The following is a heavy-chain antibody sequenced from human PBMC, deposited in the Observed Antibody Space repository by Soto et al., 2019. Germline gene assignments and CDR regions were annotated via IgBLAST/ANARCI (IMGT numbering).Heavy chain of an antibody. CDR1: GFTFSNHG. CDR2: IWYDGSYK. V-gene: IGHV3-33*01. J-gene: IGHJ3*02. CDR3: ARYIDLLHALDI. Sequence: GGSLRLSCAASGFTFSNHGMHWVRQAPGKGLEWVAVIWYDGSYKYYADSVRGRFTISRDNSKSTLSLQMSSLRAEDTAMYYCARYIDLLHALDIWGQGTMVTVSS. D-gene: IGHD3-16*02.